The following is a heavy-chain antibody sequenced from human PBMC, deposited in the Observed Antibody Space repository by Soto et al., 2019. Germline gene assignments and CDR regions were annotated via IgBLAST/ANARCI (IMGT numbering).Heavy chain of an antibody. V-gene: IGHV4-4*07. CDR2: VSSSANT. CDR3: ARADYEILTGAYAMDV. D-gene: IGHD3-9*01. CDR1: GDSLGNYY. J-gene: IGHJ6*02. Sequence: QVQLQESGPGLVKPSETLSLTCTVSGDSLGNYYWFWIRQPVGQGLEWIGRVSSSANTNANPTLNSRSTMAIDTSKNQFSLRLRSVTAADTSVYYCARADYEILTGAYAMDVWGQGTTVTVSS.